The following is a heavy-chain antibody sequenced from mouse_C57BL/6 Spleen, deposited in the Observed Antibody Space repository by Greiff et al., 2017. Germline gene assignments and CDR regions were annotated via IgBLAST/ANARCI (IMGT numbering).Heavy chain of an antibody. CDR3: ARHYYGSSWFAY. J-gene: IGHJ3*01. CDR1: GYTFTSYW. V-gene: IGHV1-55*01. Sequence: QVQLQQSGAELVKPGASVKMSCKASGYTFTSYWITWVKQRPGQGLEWIGDIYPGSGSTNYNEKFKSKATLTVDTSSSTAYMQLSSLTSEDSAVYYCARHYYGSSWFAYWGQGTLVTVSA. D-gene: IGHD1-1*01. CDR2: IYPGSGST.